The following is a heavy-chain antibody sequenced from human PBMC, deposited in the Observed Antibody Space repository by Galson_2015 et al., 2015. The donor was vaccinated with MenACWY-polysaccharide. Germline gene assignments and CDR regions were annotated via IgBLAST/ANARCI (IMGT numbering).Heavy chain of an antibody. V-gene: IGHV3-33*01. Sequence: SLRLSCAASGSRFSSSGMHWVRQAPGKGLEWVAVIQYDGSKIVYADSVQGRFTISRDNSKNTLFLEMNSLGAEDTAVYHCAREGSRIVFHAFDTWGQGTMVTVSS. D-gene: IGHD6-13*01. J-gene: IGHJ3*02. CDR3: AREGSRIVFHAFDT. CDR1: GSRFSSSG. CDR2: IQYDGSKI.